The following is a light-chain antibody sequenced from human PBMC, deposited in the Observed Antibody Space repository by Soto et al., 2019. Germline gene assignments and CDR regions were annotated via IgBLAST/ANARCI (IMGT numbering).Light chain of an antibody. Sequence: QAVLTQPPSVSAAPGQIVTISCSGSNSNIGKNYVSWYQQLPGTAPKLLISDNNKRPSGIPDRFSGSKSVTSATLGITGLQTGDEADYYCVTWDGSLNAVLIGGGTKVTVL. CDR2: DNN. J-gene: IGLJ2*01. CDR3: VTWDGSLNAVL. V-gene: IGLV1-51*01. CDR1: NSNIGKNY.